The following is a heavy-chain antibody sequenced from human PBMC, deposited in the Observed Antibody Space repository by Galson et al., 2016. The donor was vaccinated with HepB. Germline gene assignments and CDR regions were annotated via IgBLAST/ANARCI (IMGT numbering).Heavy chain of an antibody. CDR1: GITFSSYS. CDR2: ISSSSSYI. CDR3: ARAVSWDYGDYAGY. V-gene: IGHV3-21*01. D-gene: IGHD4-17*01. Sequence: SLRLSCAASGITFSSYSMNWVRQAPGKGLEWVSCISSSSSYIYYGDSVKGRITISRDNAKNSLYLQMNSLRAEDTAVYYCARAVSWDYGDYAGYWGQGTLVTVSS. J-gene: IGHJ4*02.